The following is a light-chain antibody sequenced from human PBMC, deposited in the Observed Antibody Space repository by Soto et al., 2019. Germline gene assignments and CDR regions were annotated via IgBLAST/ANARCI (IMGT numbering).Light chain of an antibody. CDR2: DTS. Sequence: ELGMTQSPATLSGSPGKKAPLSSGASRMFRGTLAWYQQKPGQAPRLLIYDTSTRATDIPARFSGSGSGTEFTLTISNLQSEDFAVYYCQQYNEWPPLTFGGGTKVEIK. CDR1: RMFRGT. V-gene: IGKV3-15*01. J-gene: IGKJ4*01. CDR3: QQYNEWPPLT.